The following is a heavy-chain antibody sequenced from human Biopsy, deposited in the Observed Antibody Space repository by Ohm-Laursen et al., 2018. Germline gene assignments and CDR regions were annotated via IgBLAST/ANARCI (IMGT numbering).Heavy chain of an antibody. V-gene: IGHV4-59*08. CDR1: GGSISGSS. CDR2: ISYSRDT. D-gene: IGHD6-19*01. J-gene: IGHJ3*02. Sequence: SDTLSLTCTVSGGSISGSSWSWIRQAPGKGLEWIGYISYSRDTNYNPSLKSRITISVDTSKNQFFLKLTSVTAADTAVYYCAKHGSGWTGDNAFHIWGQGTMVTVSS. CDR3: AKHGSGWTGDNAFHI.